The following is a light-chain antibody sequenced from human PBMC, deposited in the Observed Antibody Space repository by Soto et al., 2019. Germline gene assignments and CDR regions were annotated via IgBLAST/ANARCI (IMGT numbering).Light chain of an antibody. V-gene: IGKV3-11*01. CDR2: DAS. J-gene: IGKJ1*01. CDR3: QQRSKWRT. CDR1: QSVSGY. Sequence: EIVLTQSPATLSFSPGERATLACRASQSVSGYLAWYQQKPGQAPRLLIYDASKRATGIPARFSGSGFGTDFTLTISSLEPEDFAVYYCQQRSKWRTFGQGTKVDI.